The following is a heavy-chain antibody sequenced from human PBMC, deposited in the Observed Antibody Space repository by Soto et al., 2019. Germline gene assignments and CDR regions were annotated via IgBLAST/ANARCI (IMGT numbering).Heavy chain of an antibody. CDR1: GYPLSGYY. CDR3: ARVILWFGETVRYYYYGMDV. D-gene: IGHD3-10*01. Sequence: XSVKVSCKAAGYPLSGYYRHWGRQAPGQGLEWMGWINPNSGGTNYAQKFQCRVTMTRDTSISTAYMELSRLRSDDTAVYYCARVILWFGETVRYYYYGMDVWGQGTTVTVSS. J-gene: IGHJ6*02. V-gene: IGHV1-2*02. CDR2: INPNSGGT.